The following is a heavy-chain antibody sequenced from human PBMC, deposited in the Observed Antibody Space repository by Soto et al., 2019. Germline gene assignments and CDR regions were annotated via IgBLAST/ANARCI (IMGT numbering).Heavy chain of an antibody. Sequence: PGGSLRLSCAASGFTFSSYSMNWVRQAPGKGLEWVSSISSSSSYIYYADSVKGRFTISRDNSKNTLYLQMNSLRAEDTAVYYCARDYYDSSGYYYRRSQIYYYGMDVWGQGTTVTVSS. CDR3: ARDYYDSSGYYYRRSQIYYYGMDV. J-gene: IGHJ6*02. CDR2: ISSSSSYI. D-gene: IGHD3-22*01. CDR1: GFTFSSYS. V-gene: IGHV3-21*01.